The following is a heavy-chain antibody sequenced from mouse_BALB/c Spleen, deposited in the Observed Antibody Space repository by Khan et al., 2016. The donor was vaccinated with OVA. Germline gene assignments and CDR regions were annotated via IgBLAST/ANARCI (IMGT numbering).Heavy chain of an antibody. V-gene: IGHV3-2*02. Sequence: VQLKQSGPGLVKPGQSLTLSCTASGSSFPSYSMSWLLQPLPKSLVWFVSFISNSGNTCYNPYLTGRITITRDKSKNTFYLQLKSLTTEDTAIYYCARAGNGNFDYWGEGTTVTVSS. CDR1: GSSFPSYS. D-gene: IGHD1-1*01. CDR2: FISNSGNT. J-gene: IGHJ1*01. CDR3: ARAGNGNFDY.